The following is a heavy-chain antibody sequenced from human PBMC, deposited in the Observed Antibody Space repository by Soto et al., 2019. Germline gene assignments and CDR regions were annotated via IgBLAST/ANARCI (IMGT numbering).Heavy chain of an antibody. Sequence: GSLRLSCAASGFTFSSYAMSWVRQAPGKGLEWVSAISGSGGSTYYADSVKGRFTISRDNSKNTLYLQMNSLRAEDTAVYYCAKGGRHYGDFHYFDYWGQGTLVTVSS. CDR1: GFTFSSYA. D-gene: IGHD4-17*01. CDR3: AKGGRHYGDFHYFDY. J-gene: IGHJ4*02. V-gene: IGHV3-23*01. CDR2: ISGSGGST.